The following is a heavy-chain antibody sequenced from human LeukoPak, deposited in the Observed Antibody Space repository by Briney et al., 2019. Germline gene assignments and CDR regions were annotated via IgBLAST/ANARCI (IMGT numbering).Heavy chain of an antibody. CDR3: ARETGYGDNSLPDY. J-gene: IGHJ4*02. D-gene: IGHD4-17*01. CDR2: INPNSGGT. Sequence: ASVKVSCKAPGYTFTGYYMHWVRQAPGQGLEWMGWINPNSGGTNYAQKFQGRVTMTRDTSISTAYMELSRLRSDDTAVYYCARETGYGDNSLPDYWGQGTLVTASS. V-gene: IGHV1-2*02. CDR1: GYTFTGYY.